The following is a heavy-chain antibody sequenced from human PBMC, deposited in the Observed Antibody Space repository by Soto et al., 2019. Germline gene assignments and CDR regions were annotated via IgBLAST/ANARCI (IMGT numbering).Heavy chain of an antibody. V-gene: IGHV1-8*01. CDR2: MNPNRGST. Sequence: ASVNVSYKPSLYSFTSYDLNRVRQATGQGVEWMGWMNPNRGSTGYAQKFQGRVTMTRNTSISTAYMELSSLRSEDTAVYYCARVLPTGVGGDYWGQGTLVTVSS. CDR3: ARVLPTGVGGDY. J-gene: IGHJ4*02. CDR1: LYSFTSYD. D-gene: IGHD4-17*01.